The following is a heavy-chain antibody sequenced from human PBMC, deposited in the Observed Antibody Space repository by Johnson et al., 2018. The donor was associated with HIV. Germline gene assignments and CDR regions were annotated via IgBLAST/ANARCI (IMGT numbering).Heavy chain of an antibody. V-gene: IGHV3-53*01. CDR3: AAGGAFDI. Sequence: VQLVESGGGLIQPGGSLRLSCAASGFTVTRNDMNWVRQAPGKGLEWVSVLFSGGSTYYADSVKGRFTISRDNSKNTLYLQMNSLRAEDTAVYYCAAGGAFDIWGQGTMVTVSS. J-gene: IGHJ3*02. D-gene: IGHD3-10*01. CDR2: LFSGGST. CDR1: GFTVTRND.